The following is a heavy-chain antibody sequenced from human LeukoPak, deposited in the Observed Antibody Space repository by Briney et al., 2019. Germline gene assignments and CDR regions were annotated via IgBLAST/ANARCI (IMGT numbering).Heavy chain of an antibody. D-gene: IGHD2-2*02. CDR2: INDSGST. J-gene: IGHJ4*02. CDR1: DGSFSGYY. CDR3: ARGYDCSSSSCYTLFDL. Sequence: PSKTLSLTCAVYDGSFSGYYWSWIRQPSGKGLEWIGEINDSGSTNYNPSLKSRFTISVDTSKNQFSLKLSFVTAADTAVYCCARGYDCSSSSCYTLFDLWGQGTLVTVSP. V-gene: IGHV4-34*01.